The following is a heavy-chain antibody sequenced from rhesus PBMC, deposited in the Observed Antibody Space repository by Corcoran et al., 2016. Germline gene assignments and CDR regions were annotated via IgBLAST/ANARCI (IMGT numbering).Heavy chain of an antibody. CDR1: GYSFTSYW. D-gene: IGHD6-25*01. Sequence: EVQLVQSGAEVKRPGESLKISCKTSGYSFTSYWISWVRQMPGEGLEWMGAIDPSDSDPRYSPSFQGQVTSSADKAISTAYLQWSSLKASDTATYYCAKESIAAAAYYYGLDSWGQGVVVTVSS. CDR3: AKESIAAAAYYYGLDS. J-gene: IGHJ6*01. CDR2: IDPSDSDP. V-gene: IGHV5-2*01.